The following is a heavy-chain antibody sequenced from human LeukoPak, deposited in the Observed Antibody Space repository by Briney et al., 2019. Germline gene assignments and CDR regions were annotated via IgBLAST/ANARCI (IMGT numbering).Heavy chain of an antibody. Sequence: PGGSLRLSCAASGFTFDDYAMHWVRQVPGRGLEWVSGIGWNSGNVDYAASVKGRFTISRDNAKSSLYLQMNSLRAEDTAFYYCAKDTKNGYNTGKIDYWGQGALVTVSS. V-gene: IGHV3-9*01. D-gene: IGHD5-24*01. CDR3: AKDTKNGYNTGKIDY. CDR2: IGWNSGNV. J-gene: IGHJ4*02. CDR1: GFTFDDYA.